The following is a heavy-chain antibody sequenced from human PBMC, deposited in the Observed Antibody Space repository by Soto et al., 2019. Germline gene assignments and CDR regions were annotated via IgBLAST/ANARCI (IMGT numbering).Heavy chain of an antibody. D-gene: IGHD3-16*02. CDR3: AKDLSSDDYVWGSYRFSY. J-gene: IGHJ4*02. CDR2: ISGSGGST. V-gene: IGHV3-23*01. CDR1: GFTFSSYA. Sequence: GGSLRLSCAASGFTFSSYAMSWVRQAPGKGLEWVSAISGSGGSTYYADSVKGRFTISRDNSKNTLYLQMNSLRAEDTAVYYCAKDLSSDDYVWGSYRFSYWGQGTLVTV.